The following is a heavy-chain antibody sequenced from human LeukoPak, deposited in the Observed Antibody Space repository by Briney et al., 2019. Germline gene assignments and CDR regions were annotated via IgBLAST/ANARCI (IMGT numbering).Heavy chain of an antibody. CDR2: IYSGGST. V-gene: IGHV3-66*01. CDR1: GFTVSSNY. CDR3: ASRTMVRGVIIPYYFDY. D-gene: IGHD3-10*01. Sequence: GGSLGLSCAASGFTVSSNYMSWVRQAPGKGLEWVSVIYSGGSTYYADSVKGRFTISRDNSKNTLYLQMNSLRAEDTAVYYCASRTMVRGVIIPYYFDYWGQGTLVTVSS. J-gene: IGHJ4*02.